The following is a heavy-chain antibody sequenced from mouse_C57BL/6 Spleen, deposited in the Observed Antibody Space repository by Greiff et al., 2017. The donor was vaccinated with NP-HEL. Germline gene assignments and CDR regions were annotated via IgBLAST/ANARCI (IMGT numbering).Heavy chain of an antibody. V-gene: IGHV2-2*01. Sequence: VQRVESGPGLVQPSQSLSITCTVSGFSLTSYGVHWVRQSPGKGLEWLGVIWSGGSTDYNAAFISRLSISKDNSKSQVFFKMNSLQADDTAIYYCARNTMGLRRAMDYWGQGTSVTVSS. CDR1: GFSLTSYG. J-gene: IGHJ4*01. CDR2: IWSGGST. CDR3: ARNTMGLRRAMDY. D-gene: IGHD1-1*02.